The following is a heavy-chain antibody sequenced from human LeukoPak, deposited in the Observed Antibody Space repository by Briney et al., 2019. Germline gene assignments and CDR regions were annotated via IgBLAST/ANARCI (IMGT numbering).Heavy chain of an antibody. J-gene: IGHJ4*02. D-gene: IGHD5-24*01. CDR1: GGSISSYY. V-gene: IGHV4-59*01. CDR3: SMGHQRDGYTYFDF. CDR2: IHYSGGT. Sequence: KPSETLSLTCTVSGGSISSYYWTWIRQPPGKGLEWIGYIHYSGGTNYIPSLKSRVTISVDTTRNQFSLKLSSVTAADTAVYYCSMGHQRDGYTYFDFWGQGTLVTVSS.